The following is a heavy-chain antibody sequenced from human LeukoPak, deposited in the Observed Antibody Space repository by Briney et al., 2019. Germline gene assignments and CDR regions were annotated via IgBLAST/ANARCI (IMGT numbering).Heavy chain of an antibody. CDR1: RFSFGDYA. J-gene: IGHJ4*02. Sequence: GGSLRLSCTASRFSFGDYAMNCVRQAPGNGLEWVGFISSKASGETIEYAASVKGRFTISRDDSKSIAYLQMNSLKTEDTAVYYCTRYRGYFDYWGPGSLVSVSS. V-gene: IGHV3-49*04. CDR2: ISSKASGETI. D-gene: IGHD3-10*01. CDR3: TRYRGYFDY.